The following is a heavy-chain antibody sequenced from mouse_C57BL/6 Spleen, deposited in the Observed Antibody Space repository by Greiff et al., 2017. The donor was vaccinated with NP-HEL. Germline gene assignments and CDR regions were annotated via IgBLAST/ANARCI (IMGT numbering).Heavy chain of an antibody. CDR3: ARTYYYGSSLWYFDV. D-gene: IGHD1-1*01. CDR1: GYTFTSYW. J-gene: IGHJ1*03. Sequence: VKLQQPGAELVRPGSSVKLSCKASGYTFTSYWMDWVKQRPGQGLEWIGNIYPSDSETHYNQKFKDKATLTVDKSSSTAYMQLSSLTSEDSAVYYCARTYYYGSSLWYFDVWGTGTTVTVSS. V-gene: IGHV1-61*01. CDR2: IYPSDSET.